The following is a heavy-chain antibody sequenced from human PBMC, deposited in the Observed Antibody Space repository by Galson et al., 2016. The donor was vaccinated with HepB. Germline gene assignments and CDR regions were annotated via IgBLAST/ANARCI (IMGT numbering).Heavy chain of an antibody. CDR3: ARGLNYCSSSSCYQYGMDV. CDR2: RNPKSGNT. V-gene: IGHV1-8*01. D-gene: IGHD2-2*01. J-gene: IGHJ6*02. Sequence: SVKVSCKASGYNFTNYNINWVRQATGQGLEWMGWRNPKSGNTGYAQKFQGRVNMTRDTSIHTAYMELSSLRSEDTAVYYCARGLNYCSSSSCYQYGMDVWGQGTTVTVSS. CDR1: GYNFTNYN.